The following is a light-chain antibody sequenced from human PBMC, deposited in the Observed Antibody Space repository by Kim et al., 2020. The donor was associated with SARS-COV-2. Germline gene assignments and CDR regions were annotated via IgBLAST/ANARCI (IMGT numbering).Light chain of an antibody. Sequence: DIQMTQSPSTLSASVGDRVTITCRASERINSWLAWYQQKPGKGPKLLIYEATSLERGVPSRFSGSGSGTEFTLTISSLQPDDFATYYCQQYDSHSHTFGQGTKVDIK. CDR1: ERINSW. CDR2: EAT. J-gene: IGKJ1*01. V-gene: IGKV1-5*01. CDR3: QQYDSHSHT.